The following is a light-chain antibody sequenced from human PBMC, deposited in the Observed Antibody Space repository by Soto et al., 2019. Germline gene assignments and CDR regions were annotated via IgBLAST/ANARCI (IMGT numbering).Light chain of an antibody. CDR2: DVS. Sequence: QSVLTQPASVSGSPGQPITISCTGTSSDVGGYNYVSWYQQHPGKAPILMIYDVSNRPSGVSNRFSGSKSGNTASLTISGLQAEDEADYYCSSYTSSSTLGGYVFGTGTKLTVL. CDR1: SSDVGGYNY. J-gene: IGLJ1*01. V-gene: IGLV2-14*01. CDR3: SSYTSSSTLGGYV.